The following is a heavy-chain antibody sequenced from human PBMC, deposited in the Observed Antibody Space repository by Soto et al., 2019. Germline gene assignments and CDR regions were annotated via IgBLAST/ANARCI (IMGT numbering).Heavy chain of an antibody. J-gene: IGHJ4*02. D-gene: IGHD3-9*01. Sequence: QVQLVQSGAEVKKPGSSVKVSCKASGGTFSSYAISWVRQAPGQGLEWMGGIIPIFGTANYAQKFQGRVTITADESTSTAYMELSSLRSEDTAVYYCASKPNFDWLFAAETYYFDYWGQGTLVTVSS. CDR3: ASKPNFDWLFAAETYYFDY. CDR1: GGTFSSYA. V-gene: IGHV1-69*12. CDR2: IIPIFGTA.